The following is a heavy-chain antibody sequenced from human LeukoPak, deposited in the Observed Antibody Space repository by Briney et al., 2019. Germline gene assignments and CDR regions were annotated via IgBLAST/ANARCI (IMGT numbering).Heavy chain of an antibody. Sequence: ASVEVSCKVSGYTLTELSMHWVRQAPGKGLEWMGGFDPEDGETIYAQKFQGRVTMTEDTSTDTAYMELSSLRSEDTAVYYCATDLDKDIVATRLTPNFDYWGQGTLVTVSS. CDR3: ATDLDKDIVATRLTPNFDY. CDR2: FDPEDGET. J-gene: IGHJ4*02. CDR1: GYTLTELS. D-gene: IGHD5-12*01. V-gene: IGHV1-24*01.